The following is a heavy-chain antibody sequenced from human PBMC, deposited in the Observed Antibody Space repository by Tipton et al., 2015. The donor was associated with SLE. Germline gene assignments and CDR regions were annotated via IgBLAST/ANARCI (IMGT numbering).Heavy chain of an antibody. CDR1: GGSISSGSYY. CDR3: ARDRGGNSSVYFDY. Sequence: TLSLTCTVSGGSISSGSYYWSWIRQPAGKGLEWIGRIYTSGSTNYNPSLKSRVTISVDTSKNQFSLRLSSVTAADTAVYYCARDRGGNSSVYFDYWGQGTLVTVSS. CDR2: IYTSGST. D-gene: IGHD4-23*01. V-gene: IGHV4-61*02. J-gene: IGHJ4*02.